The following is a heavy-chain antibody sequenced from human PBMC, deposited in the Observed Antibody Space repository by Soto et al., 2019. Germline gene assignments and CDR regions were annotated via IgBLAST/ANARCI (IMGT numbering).Heavy chain of an antibody. J-gene: IGHJ6*02. D-gene: IGHD3-3*01. CDR2: ISAYNGNT. V-gene: IGHV1-18*04. CDR3: ARDIPSTIFGVVYYYYGMDV. Sequence: GASVRVSCKAAGYTFSSYGISWVRQAPGQGLEWMGWISAYNGNTNYAQKLQGRGTMTTDTSTSTAYMELRSLRSDDTAVYYCARDIPSTIFGVVYYYYGMDVWGQGTTVT. CDR1: GYTFSSYG.